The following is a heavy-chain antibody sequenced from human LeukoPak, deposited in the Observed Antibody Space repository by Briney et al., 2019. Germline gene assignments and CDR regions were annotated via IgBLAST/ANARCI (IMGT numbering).Heavy chain of an antibody. J-gene: IGHJ3*02. CDR2: ISRNGDTT. CDR3: VKALTDDAFDI. Sequence: PGGSLRLSCSASGFTFSTFPMHWVRQAPGKGLEYFSAISRNGDTTYYADSVKGRFTISRDNSKNTLYLQMNSLRPEDTAVYYCVKALTDDAFDIWGQGTMVTVSS. V-gene: IGHV3-64D*06. CDR1: GFTFSTFP.